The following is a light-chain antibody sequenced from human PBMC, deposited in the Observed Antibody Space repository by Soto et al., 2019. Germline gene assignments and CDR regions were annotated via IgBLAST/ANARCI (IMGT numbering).Light chain of an antibody. J-gene: IGKJ2*02. V-gene: IGKV1-39*01. CDR1: QSISSY. Sequence: DIQMTQSPSSLSASVGDRVTITCRASQSISSYLNWYQQKPGKAPKLLIYAASSLQSGVPSRFRGSGSGTDFTLTISSLQPEDFATYYCQPSYSAPRTFGPGTKLEMK. CDR3: QPSYSAPRT. CDR2: AAS.